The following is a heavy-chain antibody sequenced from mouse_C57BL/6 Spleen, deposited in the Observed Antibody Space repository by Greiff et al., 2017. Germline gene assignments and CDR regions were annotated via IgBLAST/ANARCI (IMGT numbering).Heavy chain of an antibody. CDR2: IHPNSGST. V-gene: IGHV1-64*01. D-gene: IGHD2-4*01. J-gene: IGHJ2*01. Sequence: QVQLQQPGAELVKPGASVKLSCKASGYTFTSYWMHWVKQRPGQGLEWIGMIHPNSGSTNYNEKFKSKATLTVDKSSSTAYMRLSSLTSEDSAVYYCAFDYDYALDYWGQGTTLTVSS. CDR1: GYTFTSYW. CDR3: AFDYDYALDY.